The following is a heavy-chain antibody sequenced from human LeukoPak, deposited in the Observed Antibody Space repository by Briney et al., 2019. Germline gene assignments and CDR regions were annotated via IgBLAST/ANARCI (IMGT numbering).Heavy chain of an antibody. J-gene: IGHJ6*03. V-gene: IGHV3-11*04. D-gene: IGHD2-2*01. CDR2: ISSSGSTI. Sequence: GGSLRLSCAASGFTFSDYYMSWIRQAPGKGLEWVSYISSSGSTIYYADSVKGRFTISRDNAKNSLYLQMNSLRAEDTAVYYCASYGRYCSSTGCYMDVWGKGTTVTVSS. CDR1: GFTFSDYY. CDR3: ASYGRYCSSTGCYMDV.